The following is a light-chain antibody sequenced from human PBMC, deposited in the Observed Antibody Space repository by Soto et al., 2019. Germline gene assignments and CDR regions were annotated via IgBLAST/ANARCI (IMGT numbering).Light chain of an antibody. V-gene: IGLV2-18*02. CDR2: EVT. Sequence: QSVLTQPPSVSGSPGQSVTISCTGTSNDVGTYNRVSWYQQPPGTAPKLMIYEVTNRPSGVPDRFSGSKSGNTASLTISGLQAEDEADYYCSSYTSSNTYVFGTGTKLTVL. CDR3: SSYTSSNTYV. CDR1: SNDVGTYNR. J-gene: IGLJ1*01.